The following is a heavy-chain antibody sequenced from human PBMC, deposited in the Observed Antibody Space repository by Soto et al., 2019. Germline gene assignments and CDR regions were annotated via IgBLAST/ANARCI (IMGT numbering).Heavy chain of an antibody. D-gene: IGHD6-13*01. V-gene: IGHV3-30*02. CDR2: IWYDGINK. CDR3: SKHAAAAATYY. CDR1: GFTFSSYG. J-gene: IGHJ4*02. Sequence: GGSLRLSCAASGFTFSSYGMHWVRQAPGKGLEWVAVIWYDGINKYYADSVKGRFTISRDNSKKTLYLQMNSLRAEDTAVYYCSKHAAAAATYYWGQGTHVTVSS.